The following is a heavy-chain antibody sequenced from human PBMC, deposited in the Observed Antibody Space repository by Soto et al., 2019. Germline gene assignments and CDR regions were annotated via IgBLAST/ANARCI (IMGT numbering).Heavy chain of an antibody. V-gene: IGHV3-30*18. J-gene: IGHJ4*02. CDR2: ISYDGSNK. CDR3: AKVRRIYAAAATLTYFDY. Sequence: GGSLRLSCAASGFTFSSYGMHWVRQAPGKGLEWVAVISYDGSNKYYADSVKGRFTISRDNSKNTLYLQMNSLRAEDTAVYYCAKVRRIYAAAATLTYFDYWGQGTLVTVSS. D-gene: IGHD6-13*01. CDR1: GFTFSSYG.